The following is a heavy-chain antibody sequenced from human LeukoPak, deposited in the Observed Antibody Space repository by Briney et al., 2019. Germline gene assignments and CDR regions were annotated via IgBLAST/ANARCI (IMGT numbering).Heavy chain of an antibody. V-gene: IGHV2-5*01. CDR2: IYWNDDK. Sequence: SGPTLVKPTQTVTLTCTFSGFSLSTSGVGEGWNRQPPGKALEWLALIYWNDDKRYSPSLKSRLTITKDTSKNQVVLTMTNMDPVDTATYYCAHREGYDSSGYHPYFDYWGQGTLVTVSS. D-gene: IGHD3-22*01. CDR1: GFSLSTSGVG. J-gene: IGHJ4*02. CDR3: AHREGYDSSGYHPYFDY.